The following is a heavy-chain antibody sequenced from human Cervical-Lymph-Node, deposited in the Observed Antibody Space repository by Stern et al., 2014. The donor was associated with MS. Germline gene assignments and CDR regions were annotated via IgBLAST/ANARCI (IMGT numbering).Heavy chain of an antibody. CDR2: VNPDTGST. D-gene: IGHD3-22*01. J-gene: IGHJ4*02. Sequence: QVQLVQSGAEVKQSGASVNVSCKASGYTFTDYYLHWIRQAPGQGLEWMGRVNPDTGSTRYAQKFQDRVTMTRDTSIGTAYLELSRLKSDDTAVYYCATAYYYDTTNYLDYWGQGTLVTVSS. CDR3: ATAYYYDTTNYLDY. CDR1: GYTFTDYY. V-gene: IGHV1-2*06.